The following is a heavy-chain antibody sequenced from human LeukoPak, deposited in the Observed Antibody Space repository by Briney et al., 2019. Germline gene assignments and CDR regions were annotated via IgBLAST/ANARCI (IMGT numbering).Heavy chain of an antibody. Sequence: SETLSLTCNVSGGSINSYYWSWIRQPPGKELEWIGYVYHSGSTNYNPFLKSRVTISVDTSKKQFSLKLSSATAADTAVYYCARVLDLSKRGLDAFDIWGQGTMVTVSS. CDR2: VYHSGST. D-gene: IGHD3-16*01. V-gene: IGHV4-59*01. J-gene: IGHJ3*02. CDR3: ARVLDLSKRGLDAFDI. CDR1: GGSINSYY.